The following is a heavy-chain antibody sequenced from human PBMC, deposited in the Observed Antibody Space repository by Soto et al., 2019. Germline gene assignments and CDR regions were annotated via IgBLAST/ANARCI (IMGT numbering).Heavy chain of an antibody. CDR1: GFTFSRQA. Sequence: QVQLVESGGGVVQPERSLRLSCAASGFTFSRQAMHWVRQAPGRGLEWVAVIWYHGIDKYYADSVKGRFTISRDNSKNKVYLQMNGLRGEDTSVYYCATGFLGLCTGGNCPLDYWGQGTLVTVSS. CDR3: ATGFLGLCTGGNCPLDY. CDR2: IWYHGIDK. V-gene: IGHV3-33*01. D-gene: IGHD2-15*01. J-gene: IGHJ4*02.